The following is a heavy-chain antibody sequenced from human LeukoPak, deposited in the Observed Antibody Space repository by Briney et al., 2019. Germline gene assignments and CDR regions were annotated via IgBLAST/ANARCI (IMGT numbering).Heavy chain of an antibody. V-gene: IGHV3-21*01. J-gene: IGHJ3*02. Sequence: GGSLRLSCAASGFTFSSYSMNWVRRAPGKGLEWVSSISSSSSYIYYADSVKGRFTISRDNAKNSLYLQMNSLRAEDTAVYYCARGVGWNYGDDAFDIWGQGTMVTVSS. CDR1: GFTFSSYS. D-gene: IGHD4-17*01. CDR3: ARGVGWNYGDDAFDI. CDR2: ISSSSSYI.